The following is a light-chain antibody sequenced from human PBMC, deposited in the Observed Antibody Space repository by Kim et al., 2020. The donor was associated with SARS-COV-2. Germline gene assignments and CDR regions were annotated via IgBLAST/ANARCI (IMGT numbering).Light chain of an antibody. CDR1: SSNIGNNY. Sequence: GQKVTISCSGSSSNIGNNYVAWYQQLPGTAPQLLIYDNNRRPSGIPDRFSGSKSGSSATLGITGLQIGDEADYFCQTWDGSLSGVVFGGGTKLTVL. CDR3: QTWDGSLSGVV. V-gene: IGLV1-51*01. CDR2: DNN. J-gene: IGLJ3*02.